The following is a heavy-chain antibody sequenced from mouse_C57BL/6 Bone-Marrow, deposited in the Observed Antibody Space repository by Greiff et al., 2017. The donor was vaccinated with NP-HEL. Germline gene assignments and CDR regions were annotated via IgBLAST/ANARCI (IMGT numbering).Heavy chain of an antibody. J-gene: IGHJ4*01. CDR1: GFSFNTYA. V-gene: IGHV10-1*01. D-gene: IGHD2-4*01. Sequence: EVKVVESGGGLVQPKGSLKLSCAASGFSFNTYAMNWVRQAPGKGLEWVARIRSKSNNYATYYADSVKDRFTISRDDSEIMLYLQMNNLKTEDTAMYYCVRRGLGGLYYAMDYWGQGTSVTVSS. CDR2: IRSKSNNYAT. CDR3: VRRGLGGLYYAMDY.